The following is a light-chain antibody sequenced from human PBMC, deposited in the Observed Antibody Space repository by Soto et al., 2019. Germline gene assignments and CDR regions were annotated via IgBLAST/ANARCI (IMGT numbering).Light chain of an antibody. Sequence: EIVLTQSPGTLSLSSGERAALSCRASQSVSSYLAWYQQKPGQAPRILIFDASNRATGIPARFSGSGSGTEFTLTISSLEPEDFAVYYCQHRSIWPVSFGQGTRLEIK. V-gene: IGKV3-11*01. J-gene: IGKJ5*01. CDR3: QHRSIWPVS. CDR1: QSVSSY. CDR2: DAS.